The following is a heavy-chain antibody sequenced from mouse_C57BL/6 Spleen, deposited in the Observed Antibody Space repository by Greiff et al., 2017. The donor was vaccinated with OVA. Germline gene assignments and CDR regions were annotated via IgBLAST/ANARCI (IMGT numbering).Heavy chain of an antibody. CDR2: ISNGGGST. CDR1: GFTFSDYY. Sequence: EVMLVESGGGLAQPGGSLKLSCAASGFTFSDYYMYWVRQTPEKRLEWVAYISNGGGSTYYPDTVKGRFTISRDNAKNTLYLQMSRLKSEDTAMYYCARDSFAYWGQGTLVTVSA. CDR3: ARDSFAY. J-gene: IGHJ3*01. V-gene: IGHV5-12*01.